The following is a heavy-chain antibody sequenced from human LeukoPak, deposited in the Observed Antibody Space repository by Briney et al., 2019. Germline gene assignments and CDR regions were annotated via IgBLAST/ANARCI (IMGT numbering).Heavy chain of an antibody. J-gene: IGHJ4*02. V-gene: IGHV4-34*01. D-gene: IGHD6-19*01. Sequence: SETLSLTCAVYGGSFSGYYWSWIRQPPGKGLEWIGEINHSGSTNYNPSLKSRVTISVDTSKNQFSLKLSSVTAADTAVYYCARFGSGWYYFDHWGQGTLVTVSS. CDR3: ARFGSGWYYFDH. CDR1: GGSFSGYY. CDR2: INHSGST.